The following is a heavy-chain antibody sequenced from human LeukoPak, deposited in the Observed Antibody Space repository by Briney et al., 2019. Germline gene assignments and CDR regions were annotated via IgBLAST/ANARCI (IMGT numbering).Heavy chain of an antibody. Sequence: GGSLRLSCAASGFILSDYNMNWVRQAPGKGLEWVSFIAISGTYITYADSVKGRSTISRENAKNSLYLQMNSLRAEDTAVYYCARDLSATARAYDYWGQGILVTVSS. V-gene: IGHV3-21*01. CDR3: ARDLSATARAYDY. J-gene: IGHJ4*02. D-gene: IGHD1-26*01. CDR1: GFILSDYN. CDR2: IAISGTYI.